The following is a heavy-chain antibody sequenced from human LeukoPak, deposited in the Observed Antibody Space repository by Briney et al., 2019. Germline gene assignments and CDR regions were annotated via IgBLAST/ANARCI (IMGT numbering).Heavy chain of an antibody. J-gene: IGHJ6*02. D-gene: IGHD2-2*01. CDR3: ARDLVVPAAGGYYYGMDV. V-gene: IGHV4-59*01. CDR2: IYYSGST. Sequence: SETLSLTCTVSGGSISSYYWSWIRQPPGKVLEWNGYIYYSGSTNYNPSLKSRVTISVDTSKNQFSLKLSSVTAADTAVYYCARDLVVPAAGGYYYGMDVWGQGTTVTVSS. CDR1: GGSISSYY.